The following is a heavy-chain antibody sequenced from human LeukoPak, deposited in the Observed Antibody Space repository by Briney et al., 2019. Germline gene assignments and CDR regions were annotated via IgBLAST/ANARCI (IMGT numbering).Heavy chain of an antibody. J-gene: IGHJ4*02. D-gene: IGHD2-2*01. V-gene: IGHV3-21*01. CDR2: ISFSSTHI. Sequence: PGGSLRLSCAASGFIFSNYGMSWVRQAPGKGLEWVSSISFSSTHIYYADSIQGRFTISRDNAKNSLYLQMNSLRAEDTAVYYCARDLGQPGVHYYFDYWGQGTLVTVSS. CDR1: GFIFSNYG. CDR3: ARDLGQPGVHYYFDY.